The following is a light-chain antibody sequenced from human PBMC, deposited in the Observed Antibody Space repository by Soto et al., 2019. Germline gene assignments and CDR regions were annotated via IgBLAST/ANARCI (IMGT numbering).Light chain of an antibody. Sequence: QSVLTQPPSVSGAPGQRVTISCTGSSSNIGGGYDVHWYQQLPGTAPKLLIYGNSNRPSGVPDRFSGSKSGTSASLAITGLQAEDEADYYCHSYAGSRSAEVFGTGTKLTVL. J-gene: IGLJ1*01. CDR1: SSNIGGGYD. CDR3: HSYAGSRSAEV. CDR2: GNS. V-gene: IGLV1-40*01.